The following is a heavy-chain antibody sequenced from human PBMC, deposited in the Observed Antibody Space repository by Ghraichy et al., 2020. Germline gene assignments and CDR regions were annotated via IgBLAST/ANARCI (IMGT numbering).Heavy chain of an antibody. V-gene: IGHV4-39*01. Sequence: TLSLTCTVSGGSISSSSYYWGWIRQPPGKGLEWIGSIYYSGSTYYNPSLKSRVTISVDTSKNQFSLKLSSVTAADTAVYYCARHTLPRANENWFDPWGQGTLVTVSS. CDR1: GGSISSSSYY. D-gene: IGHD4/OR15-4a*01. J-gene: IGHJ5*02. CDR2: IYYSGST. CDR3: ARHTLPRANENWFDP.